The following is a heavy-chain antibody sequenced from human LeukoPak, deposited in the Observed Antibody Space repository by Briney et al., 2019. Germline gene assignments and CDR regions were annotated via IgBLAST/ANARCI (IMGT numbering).Heavy chain of an antibody. Sequence: ASVKVSCKASGHTFSNFGITWVRQAPGQGLEWMGWISAYNGNTKFAQKFQARVTMTTDTSTNTAYMELRSLRSDDTAVYYCARDQTARWLQKGYHFDPWGQGTLVSVSS. D-gene: IGHD5-24*01. CDR1: GHTFSNFG. CDR3: ARDQTARWLQKGYHFDP. J-gene: IGHJ5*02. V-gene: IGHV1-18*01. CDR2: ISAYNGNT.